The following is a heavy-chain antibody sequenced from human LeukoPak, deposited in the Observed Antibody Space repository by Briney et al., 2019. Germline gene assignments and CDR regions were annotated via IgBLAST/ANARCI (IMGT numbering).Heavy chain of an antibody. J-gene: IGHJ4*02. CDR3: ARAHPYYFDY. CDR1: GGSISSYY. CDR2: IYYSGST. Sequence: PSETLSLTCSVSGGSISSYYWGWIRQPPGKGLEWIGSIYYSGSTYYNPSLKSRVTISVDTSRNQFSLKLSSVTAADTAVYYCARAHPYYFDYWGQGTLVTVSS. V-gene: IGHV4-39*07.